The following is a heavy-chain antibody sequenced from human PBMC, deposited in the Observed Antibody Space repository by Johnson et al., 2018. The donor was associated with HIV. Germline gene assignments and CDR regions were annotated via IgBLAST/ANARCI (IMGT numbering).Heavy chain of an antibody. CDR3: ARDQWSSSWTNDAFDI. J-gene: IGHJ3*02. CDR2: IYSGGST. V-gene: IGHV3-66*01. Sequence: VQLVESGGGLVQPGGSLRLSCAASGFTVSSNYMTWVRQAPGKRLEWVSVIYSGGSTYYADSVKGRFTISRDTSKNTLYLQMNSLRAEDTAVYYCARDQWSSSWTNDAFDIWGQGTMVIVSS. CDR1: GFTVSSNY. D-gene: IGHD6-13*01.